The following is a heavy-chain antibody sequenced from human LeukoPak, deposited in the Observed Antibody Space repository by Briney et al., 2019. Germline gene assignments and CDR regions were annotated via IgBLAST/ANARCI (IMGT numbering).Heavy chain of an antibody. CDR2: IIPIFGTA. D-gene: IGHD4-17*01. Sequence: GSSVKVSCKASGGTFSSYAISWVRQAPGQGLEWMGGIIPIFGTANYAQKFQGRVTITADESTSTAYMELSSLRSEDTAMYYCARGPYGDYGRWFDPWGQGTLVTVSS. V-gene: IGHV1-69*01. J-gene: IGHJ5*02. CDR3: ARGPYGDYGRWFDP. CDR1: GGTFSSYA.